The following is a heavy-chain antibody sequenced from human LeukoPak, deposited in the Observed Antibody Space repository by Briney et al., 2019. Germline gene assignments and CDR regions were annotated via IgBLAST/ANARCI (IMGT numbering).Heavy chain of an antibody. CDR3: ARDKDLYCSGGSRSVFDY. V-gene: IGHV3-21*01. CDR2: ISSSSSYI. J-gene: IGHJ4*02. D-gene: IGHD2-15*01. Sequence: GGSLRLSCAASGFTFSSYNMNWVRQAPGKGLEWVSSISSSSSYIYYADSVKGRFTISRHNAKNSLYLQMNSLRAEDTAVYYCARDKDLYCSGGSRSVFDYWGQGTLVTVSS. CDR1: GFTFSSYN.